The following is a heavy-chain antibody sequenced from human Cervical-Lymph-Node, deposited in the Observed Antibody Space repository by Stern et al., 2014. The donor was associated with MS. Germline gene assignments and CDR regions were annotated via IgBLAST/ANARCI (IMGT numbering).Heavy chain of an antibody. CDR1: GFTFRNVW. J-gene: IGHJ5*02. D-gene: IGHD3-10*01. V-gene: IGHV3-15*01. Sequence: VQLVESGGGLVKPGGSLRLSCSASGFTFRNVWMNWVRQAPGQGLERVGHIRNNADGGTADYAAPVKGRFTISRDDSKATLHLQMDSLKTEDTAVYYCSTDGVVRGVIAWGQGTLVTVSS. CDR2: IRNNADGGTA. CDR3: STDGVVRGVIA.